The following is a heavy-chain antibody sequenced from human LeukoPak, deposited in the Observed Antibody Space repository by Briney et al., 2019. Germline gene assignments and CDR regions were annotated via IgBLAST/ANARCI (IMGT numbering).Heavy chain of an antibody. Sequence: SETLSLTCTVSGGSISSYYWSWIWQPAGKGLEWIGRIYTSGSTNYNPSLKSRVTMSVDTSKNQFSLKLSSVTAADTAVYYCASYRIGPYGGYAAFDYWGQGTLVTVSS. CDR3: ASYRIGPYGGYAAFDY. D-gene: IGHD5-12*01. CDR1: GGSISSYY. V-gene: IGHV4-4*07. CDR2: IYTSGST. J-gene: IGHJ4*02.